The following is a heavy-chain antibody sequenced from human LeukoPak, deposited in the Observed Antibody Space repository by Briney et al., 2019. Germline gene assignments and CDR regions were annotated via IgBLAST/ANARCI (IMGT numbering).Heavy chain of an antibody. J-gene: IGHJ5*02. CDR1: GFTFSTYG. CDR2: IQYDGSVK. Sequence: GGSLRLSCAASGFTFSTYGMHWVRQAPGKGLEWVTFIQYDGSVKLYGDSVKGRFTISRDNSKNTLYLQMNNLRTEDMAVYYCAKSDIIVVSDAKGNWFDPWGQGSLVTVSS. CDR3: AKSDIIVVSDAKGNWFDP. V-gene: IGHV3-30*02. D-gene: IGHD2-2*01.